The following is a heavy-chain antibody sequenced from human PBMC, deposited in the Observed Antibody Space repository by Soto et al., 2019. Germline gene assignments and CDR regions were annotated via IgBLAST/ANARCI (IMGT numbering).Heavy chain of an antibody. V-gene: IGHV1-18*04. D-gene: IGHD6-19*01. Sequence: ASLKVSCKACGYTFTSYGISWVGQAPGQGLEWMGWISAYNGNTNYAQKLQGRVTMTTDTYTSTAYMELRSLRSDDTAVYYCASSSGWYFLYYYGMDVWGQGTTVTVSS. CDR2: ISAYNGNT. CDR1: GYTFTSYG. J-gene: IGHJ6*02. CDR3: ASSSGWYFLYYYGMDV.